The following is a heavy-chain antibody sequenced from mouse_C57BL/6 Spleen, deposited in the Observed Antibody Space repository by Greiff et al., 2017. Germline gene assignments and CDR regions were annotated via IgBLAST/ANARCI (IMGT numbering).Heavy chain of an antibody. CDR1: GYTFTSYW. D-gene: IGHD2-4*01. V-gene: IGHV1-55*01. CDR3: ARSGDYDALFFDY. J-gene: IGHJ2*01. CDR2: IYPGSGST. Sequence: VQLQQPGAELVKPGASVKMSCKASGYTFTSYWITWVKQRPGQGLEWIGDIYPGSGSTNYNEKFKSKATLTVDTSSSTAYMQLSSLTSEDSAVYYCARSGDYDALFFDYWGQGTTLTVSS.